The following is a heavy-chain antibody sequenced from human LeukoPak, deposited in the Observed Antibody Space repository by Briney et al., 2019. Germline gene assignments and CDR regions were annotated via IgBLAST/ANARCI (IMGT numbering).Heavy chain of an antibody. CDR3: ARDPGARQIDY. CDR2: ISSSSSYI. V-gene: IGHV3-21*01. J-gene: IGHJ4*02. CDR1: GFTFSSYS. D-gene: IGHD3-10*01. Sequence: PGGSLRLSCAASGFTFSSYSMNWVRQAPGEGLEWVSSISSSSSYIYYADSVKGRFTISRDNAKNSLYLQMNSLRAEDTAVYYCARDPGARQIDYWGQGTLVTVSS.